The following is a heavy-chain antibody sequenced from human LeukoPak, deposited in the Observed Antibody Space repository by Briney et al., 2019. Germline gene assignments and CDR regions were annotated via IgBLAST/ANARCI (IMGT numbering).Heavy chain of an antibody. V-gene: IGHV4-59*01. CDR1: GGSISSYY. Sequence: SETLSLTCTVSGGSISSYYWTWIRQPPEKELEWIGYIYYTGSTWYNPSLKSRVTISLDTSKNQFSLKLSSVTAADSAVYYCAIGDGYRYNYWGQGTLVTVSS. CDR2: IYYTGST. D-gene: IGHD5-24*01. J-gene: IGHJ4*02. CDR3: AIGDGYRYNY.